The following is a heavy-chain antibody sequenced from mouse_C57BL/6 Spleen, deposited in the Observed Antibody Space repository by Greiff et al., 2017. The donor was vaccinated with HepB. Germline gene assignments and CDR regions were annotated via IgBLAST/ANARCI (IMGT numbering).Heavy chain of an antibody. CDR3: ARGTRYYAMDY. CDR1: GYAFRSYW. D-gene: IGHD2-14*01. J-gene: IGHJ4*01. V-gene: IGHV1-80*01. CDR2: IYPGDGDT. Sequence: QVQLQQSGAELVKPGASVKISCKASGYAFRSYWMNWVKQRPGKGLEWIGQIYPGDGDTNYNGKFKGKATLTADKSSSTAYMQLSSLTSEDSAVYFCARGTRYYAMDYWGQGTSVTVSS.